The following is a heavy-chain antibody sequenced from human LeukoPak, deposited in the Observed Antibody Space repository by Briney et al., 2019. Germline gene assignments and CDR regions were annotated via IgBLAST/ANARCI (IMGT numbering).Heavy chain of an antibody. V-gene: IGHV3-23*01. J-gene: IGHJ4*02. CDR1: GSTFSNXA. D-gene: IGHD3-16*01. CDR2: ISGGGGST. Sequence: GGSLRLSCAASGSTFSNXAMSWVRQAPGXXXXXXSAISGGGGSTYYADSVKGRFTISRDNSKNTLYLQMNSLRAEDTAVYFCAKDTQLGFYYFDYWGQGAMVIVSS. CDR3: AKDTQLGFYYFDY.